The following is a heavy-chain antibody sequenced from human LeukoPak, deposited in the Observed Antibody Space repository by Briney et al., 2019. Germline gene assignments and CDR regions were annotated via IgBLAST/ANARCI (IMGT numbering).Heavy chain of an antibody. Sequence: GASVKVSCKASGGTFSSYAISWVQQAPGQGLEWMGGIIPIFGTANYAQKFQGRVTITADESTSTAYMELSSLRSEDTAVYYCARVLAAASTFDYWGQGTLVTVSS. D-gene: IGHD6-13*01. CDR3: ARVLAAASTFDY. CDR1: GGTFSSYA. CDR2: IIPIFGTA. J-gene: IGHJ4*02. V-gene: IGHV1-69*13.